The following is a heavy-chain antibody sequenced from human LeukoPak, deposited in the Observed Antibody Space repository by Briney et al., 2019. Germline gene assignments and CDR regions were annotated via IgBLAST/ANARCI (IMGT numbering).Heavy chain of an antibody. CDR2: IDPSGGST. CDR3: ARNVAFGFDY. J-gene: IGHJ4*02. CDR1: GYTFTSYY. D-gene: IGHD3-10*01. V-gene: IGHV1-46*01. Sequence: GASVKVSCKASGYTFTSYYMHWVRQAPGQGLEWMGFIDPSGGSTTYAQKFQGRVTMTRDMSTSTVYMDLSSLRSEDTAVYYCARNVAFGFDYWGQGTLVTVSS.